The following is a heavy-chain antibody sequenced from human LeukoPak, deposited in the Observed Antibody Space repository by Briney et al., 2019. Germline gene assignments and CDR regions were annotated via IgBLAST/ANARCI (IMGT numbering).Heavy chain of an antibody. CDR3: ARGDDGSYYGFDY. V-gene: IGHV1-69*04. D-gene: IGHD1-26*01. CDR2: IIPILGIA. CDR1: GGTFSSYA. J-gene: IGHJ4*02. Sequence: SVKVSCKASGGTFSSYAISWVRQAPGRGLEWMGRIIPILGIANYAQKFQGRVTITADKSTSTAYMELSSLRSEDTAVYYCARGDDGSYYGFDYWGQGTLVTVSS.